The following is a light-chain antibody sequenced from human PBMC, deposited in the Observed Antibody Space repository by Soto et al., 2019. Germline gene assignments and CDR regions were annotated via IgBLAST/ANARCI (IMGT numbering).Light chain of an antibody. J-gene: IGLJ1*01. CDR2: QDS. V-gene: IGLV3-1*01. CDR1: KLGDKY. Sequence: SSELTQPPSVSVSPGQTASITCSGDKLGDKYACWYQQKPGQSPVLVIYQDSKRPSGIPERFSGSNSGNTATLTICGTQAMDEADYYCQAWDSSTGVFGTGTKLTVL. CDR3: QAWDSSTGV.